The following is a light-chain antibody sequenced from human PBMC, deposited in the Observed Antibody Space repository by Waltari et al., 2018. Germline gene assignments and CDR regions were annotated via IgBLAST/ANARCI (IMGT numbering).Light chain of an antibody. V-gene: IGLV2-14*03. Sequence: QSAPTQPPSVSGSPGQSVTISCTGTSSDVGAYNYVSWYQQHPGKAPKFMIYGVNNRPSGVSDRFSGSKSGNTASLTISGLQAEDEAYYFCCSYTTSNTFIFGTGTRLTVL. J-gene: IGLJ1*01. CDR1: SSDVGAYNY. CDR3: CSYTTSNTFI. CDR2: GVN.